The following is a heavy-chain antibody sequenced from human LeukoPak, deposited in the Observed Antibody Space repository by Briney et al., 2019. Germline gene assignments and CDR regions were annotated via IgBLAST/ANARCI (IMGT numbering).Heavy chain of an antibody. CDR1: GFTFSSYG. V-gene: IGHV3-30*02. D-gene: IGHD6-19*01. Sequence: GGSLRLSCAASGFTFSSYGMHWVRQAPGKGLEWVAFIRYDGSNKYYADSVKGRFTISRDNSKNTLYLQMNSLRAEDTAVYYCAKDPGSSEYYFDYWGQGTLVTVSS. CDR3: AKDPGSSEYYFDY. J-gene: IGHJ4*02. CDR2: IRYDGSNK.